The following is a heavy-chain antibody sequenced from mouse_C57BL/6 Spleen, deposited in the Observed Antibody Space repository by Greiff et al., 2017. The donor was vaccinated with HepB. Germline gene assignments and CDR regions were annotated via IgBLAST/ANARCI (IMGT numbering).Heavy chain of an antibody. V-gene: IGHV1-66*01. CDR1: GYSFTSYY. D-gene: IGHD1-1*01. CDR2: IYPGSGNT. J-gene: IGHJ2*01. CDR3: NYYGSSHFDY. Sequence: VQLQQSGPELVKPGASVKISCKASGYSFTSYYIHWVKQRPGQGLEWIGWIYPGSGNTKYNEKFKGKATLTADTSSSTAYMQLSSLTSEDSAVYYCNYYGSSHFDYWGQGTTLTASS.